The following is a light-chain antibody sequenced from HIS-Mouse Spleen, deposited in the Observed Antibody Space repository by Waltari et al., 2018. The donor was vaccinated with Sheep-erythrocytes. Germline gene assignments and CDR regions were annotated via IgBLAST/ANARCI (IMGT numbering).Light chain of an antibody. CDR3: LQDYNYPYT. CDR2: AAS. J-gene: IGKJ2*01. Sequence: IQMTQSPSSVSASVGDRVTITCRASQGTRNDLGWYQQKPGKAPKLLIYAASSLQSGVTSRFSGSGSGTDFTLTISSLQPEDFATYYCLQDYNYPYTFGQGTKLEIK. CDR1: QGTRND. V-gene: IGKV1-6*01.